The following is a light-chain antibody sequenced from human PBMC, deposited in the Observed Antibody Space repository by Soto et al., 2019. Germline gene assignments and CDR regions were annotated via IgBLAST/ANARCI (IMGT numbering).Light chain of an antibody. V-gene: IGLV2-14*01. CDR3: ISYTSSSRV. J-gene: IGLJ1*01. CDR2: DVS. Sequence: QSALTQPASVSGSPGQSITISCTGTSSDVGGYNYVSWYQQHPGKAPKLMIYDVSNRPSGVSNRFSGSKSGNTASLTTSGLQAEDEADYYCISYTSSSRVFGTGTKLTVL. CDR1: SSDVGGYNY.